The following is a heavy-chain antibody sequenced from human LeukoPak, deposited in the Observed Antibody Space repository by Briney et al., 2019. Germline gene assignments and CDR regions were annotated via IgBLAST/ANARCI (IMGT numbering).Heavy chain of an antibody. CDR3: ARDKSPDYYYYMDV. CDR2: ISAYNSNT. CDR1: GYTFTNYG. J-gene: IGHJ6*03. Sequence: ASVKVSCKASGYTFTNYGINWVRQAPGQGLEWMGWISAYNSNTNYARNFQDRVTMTTDTSTSTAYMELRSLRSDDTAVYYCARDKSPDYYYYMDVWGEGTTVTVSS. V-gene: IGHV1-18*01.